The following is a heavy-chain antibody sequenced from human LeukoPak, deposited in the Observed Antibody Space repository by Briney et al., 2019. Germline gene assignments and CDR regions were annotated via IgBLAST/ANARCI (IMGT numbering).Heavy chain of an antibody. D-gene: IGHD3-22*01. CDR2: IGAYNGNT. Sequence: GESLKISCKGSGYTFTSYGISWMRQAPGQGLEWMGWIGAYNGNTNYAQKLQGRVTMTTDTSTSTAYMELRSLRSDDTAVYYCARARGDYYDSSGYPHLDYWGQGTLVTVSS. V-gene: IGHV1-18*01. CDR3: ARARGDYYDSSGYPHLDY. J-gene: IGHJ4*02. CDR1: GYTFTSYG.